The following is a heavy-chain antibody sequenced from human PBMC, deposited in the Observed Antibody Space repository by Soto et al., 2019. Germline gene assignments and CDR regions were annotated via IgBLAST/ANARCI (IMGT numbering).Heavy chain of an antibody. V-gene: IGHV3-23*01. D-gene: IGHD3-10*02. Sequence: PRGSLTLYCACSGFPFSSYAMSWVRPAPGKGLEWVSAISGSGGSTYYADSVKGRFTISRDNSKNTLYLQMNSLRAEDTAVYYCAKCVRGPDYWGQGTLVTVSS. CDR1: GFPFSSYA. J-gene: IGHJ4*02. CDR2: ISGSGGST. CDR3: AKCVRGPDY.